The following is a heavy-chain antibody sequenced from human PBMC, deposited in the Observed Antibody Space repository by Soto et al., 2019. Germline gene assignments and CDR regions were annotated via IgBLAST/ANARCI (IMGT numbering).Heavy chain of an antibody. Sequence: GASVKVSCKASGGTFSSYAISWVRQAPGQGLEWMGGIIPIFGTASYAQKFQGRVTITADESTSTAYMELSSLRSEDTAVYYCARPISGRGYSYIFDYWGQGTLVTVSS. D-gene: IGHD5-18*01. J-gene: IGHJ4*02. V-gene: IGHV1-69*13. CDR2: IIPIFGTA. CDR1: GGTFSSYA. CDR3: ARPISGRGYSYIFDY.